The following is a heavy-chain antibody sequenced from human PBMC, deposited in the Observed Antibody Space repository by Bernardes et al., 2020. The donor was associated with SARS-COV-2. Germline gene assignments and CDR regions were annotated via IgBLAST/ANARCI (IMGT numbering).Heavy chain of an antibody. CDR2: ITGSGGRT. J-gene: IGHJ6*02. Sequence: GGSLRLSCAASGFTFSSYAISWVRHAPGKGLECVSSITGSGGRTYYADSVKGRFTITRDNSKATLYLSMNSLRAEDTVVYFCAKGGVGDYYGMEVWGQGSPVTVSS. CDR1: GFTFSSYA. CDR3: AKGGVGDYYGMEV. V-gene: IGHV3-23*01. D-gene: IGHD3-3*01.